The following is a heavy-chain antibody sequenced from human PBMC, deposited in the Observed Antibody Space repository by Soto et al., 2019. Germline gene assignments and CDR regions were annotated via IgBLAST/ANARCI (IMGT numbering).Heavy chain of an antibody. CDR2: ISSSSSYI. V-gene: IGHV3-21*01. CDR3: ARDVVSNGAEDDY. CDR1: GFTFSSYS. Sequence: PGGSLRLSCAASGFTFSSYSMNWVRQAPGKGLEWVSSISSSSSYIYYADSVKGRFTISRDNAKNSLYLQMNSLRAEDTAVYYCARDVVSNGAEDDYWGQGTLVTVSS. D-gene: IGHD2-21*01. J-gene: IGHJ4*02.